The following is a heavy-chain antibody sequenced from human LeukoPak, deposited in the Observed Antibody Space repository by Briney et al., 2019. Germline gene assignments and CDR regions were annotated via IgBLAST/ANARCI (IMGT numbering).Heavy chain of an antibody. D-gene: IGHD1-1*01. CDR2: IYHSGSP. Sequence: SGTLSLTCAVSGGSISSNNWWGWVRQPPGKGLEWIGEIYHSGSPNYNPSLKSRVTISVDKSRNHFSLNLSSVTAADTAVYYCARVNINNWHSCDYWGQGALVTVSS. J-gene: IGHJ4*02. V-gene: IGHV4-4*02. CDR1: GGSISSNNW. CDR3: ARVNINNWHSCDY.